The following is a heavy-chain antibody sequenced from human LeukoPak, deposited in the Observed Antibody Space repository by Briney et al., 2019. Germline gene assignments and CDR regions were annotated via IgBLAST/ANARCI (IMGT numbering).Heavy chain of an antibody. CDR3: GVSNYYYYGMDV. Sequence: PSETLSLTCAVYGGSFSGYYWSWIRQPPGKGLEWIGEINHSGSTNYNPSLKSRVTISVDTSKNQFSLRLSSVTAADTAVYYCGVSNYYYYGMDVWGQGTTVTVSS. CDR1: GGSFSGYY. V-gene: IGHV4-34*01. D-gene: IGHD2-8*01. CDR2: INHSGST. J-gene: IGHJ6*02.